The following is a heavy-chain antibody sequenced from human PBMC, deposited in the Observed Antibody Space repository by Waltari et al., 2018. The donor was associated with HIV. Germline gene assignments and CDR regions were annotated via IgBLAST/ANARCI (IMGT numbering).Heavy chain of an antibody. CDR1: GYSMNTDHY. Sequence: QVQLQESGPGLVKPSETLSLTCVVSGYSMNTDHYWGWIRQPPGKGLEWLGRASHSGGTFHNASLKSRVTISVDRPKNQCSLKVNSVTAADTAVYYCARAGVVPALFDLWGRGTLVTVSS. J-gene: IGHJ2*01. D-gene: IGHD3-3*01. CDR2: ASHSGGT. CDR3: ARAGVVPALFDL. V-gene: IGHV4-38-2*01.